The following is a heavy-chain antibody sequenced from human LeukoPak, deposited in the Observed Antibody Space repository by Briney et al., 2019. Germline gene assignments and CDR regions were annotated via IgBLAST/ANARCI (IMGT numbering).Heavy chain of an antibody. CDR1: DYTFTSYG. J-gene: IGHJ4*02. CDR2: ISAYNGNT. D-gene: IGHD4-17*01. CDR3: ARDAPGRNYGDYRELDY. V-gene: IGHV1-18*01. Sequence: ASVKVSCKASDYTFTSYGISWVRQAPGQGLEWMGWISAYNGNTNYAQKLQGRVTMTTDTSTSTAYMELRSLGSDDTAVHYCARDAPGRNYGDYRELDYWGQGTLVTVSS.